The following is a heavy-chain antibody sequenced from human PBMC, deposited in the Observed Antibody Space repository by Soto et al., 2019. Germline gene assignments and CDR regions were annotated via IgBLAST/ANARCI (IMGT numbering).Heavy chain of an antibody. Sequence: PGGSLRLSCGASGFTFSSSWMTWARQAPGKGLEWVANIKQDGSEKYYVDSVKGRFTISRDNAKNSMYLQMNSLRAEDTAVYYCAREVDYCSGGSCYFWFDPWGQGTLVTVSS. V-gene: IGHV3-7*01. CDR1: GFTFSSSW. D-gene: IGHD2-15*01. CDR3: AREVDYCSGGSCYFWFDP. J-gene: IGHJ5*02. CDR2: IKQDGSEK.